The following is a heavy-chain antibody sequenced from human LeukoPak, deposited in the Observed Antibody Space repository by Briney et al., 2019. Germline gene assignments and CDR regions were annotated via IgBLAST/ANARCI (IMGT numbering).Heavy chain of an antibody. CDR3: ARGWRIAAA. V-gene: IGHV4-59*01. J-gene: IGHJ4*02. D-gene: IGHD6-13*01. CDR1: GYSISNSYY. Sequence: SETLSLTCTVSGYSISNSYYWAWIRQPPGKGLEWIGYIYYGGNTNYNPSLKSRVTISVDTSKNQFSLKLSSVTAADTAVYYCARGWRIAAAWGQGTLVTVSS. CDR2: IYYGGNT.